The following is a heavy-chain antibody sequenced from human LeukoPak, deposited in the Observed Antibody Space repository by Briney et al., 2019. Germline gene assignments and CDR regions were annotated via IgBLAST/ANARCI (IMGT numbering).Heavy chain of an antibody. CDR3: ARPATDSGWYFDY. CDR1: GGSISSSSYY. V-gene: IGHV4-39*01. J-gene: IGHJ4*02. CDR2: IYYSGST. Sequence: PETLSLTCTVSGGSISSSSYYWGWIRQPPGKGLEWIGSIYYSGSTNYNPSLKSRVTISVDTSKNQFSLKLSSVTAADTAVYYCARPATDSGWYFDYWGQGTLVTVSS. D-gene: IGHD6-19*01.